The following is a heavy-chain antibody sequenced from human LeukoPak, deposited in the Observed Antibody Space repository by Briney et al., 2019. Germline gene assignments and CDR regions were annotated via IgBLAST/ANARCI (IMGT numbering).Heavy chain of an antibody. J-gene: IGHJ4*02. Sequence: ASVKVSCKASGYTFTSYDINWVRQATGQGREWMGWMTPNSGNTGYAQKFQGRVTMTRNISISTAYMELSSLRSEDTAVYYCARAGPATTPPDYWGQGTLVTVSS. D-gene: IGHD5-12*01. CDR2: MTPNSGNT. V-gene: IGHV1-8*01. CDR3: ARAGPATTPPDY. CDR1: GYTFTSYD.